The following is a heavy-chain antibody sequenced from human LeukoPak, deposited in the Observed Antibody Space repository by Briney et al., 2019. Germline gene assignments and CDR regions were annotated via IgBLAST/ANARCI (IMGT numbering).Heavy chain of an antibody. Sequence: GGSLRLSCAASGFTFSSYEMNWVRQAPGKGLEWGSYISGSGSSIYYANSVKVRFTISRDNANNSLYLQMNSLRPEDTALYYCAMRYDSDGYYYLDYWGQGTLVTVSS. V-gene: IGHV3-48*03. D-gene: IGHD3-22*01. J-gene: IGHJ4*02. CDR1: GFTFSSYE. CDR3: AMRYDSDGYYYLDY. CDR2: ISGSGSSI.